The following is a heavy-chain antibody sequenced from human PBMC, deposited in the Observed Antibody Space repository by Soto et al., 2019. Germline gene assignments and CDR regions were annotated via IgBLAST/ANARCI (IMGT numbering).Heavy chain of an antibody. J-gene: IGHJ5*02. CDR2: INPNSGGT. D-gene: IGHD2-15*01. V-gene: IGHV1-2*04. CDR1: GYTVTGYY. Sequence: ASVKVSCKASGYTVTGYYMHWVRQAPGQGLEWMGWINPNSGGTNYAQKFQGWVTMTRDTSISTAYMELSRLRSDDTAVYYCARDLKYCSGGSCYSGWFDPWGQGTLVTVSS. CDR3: ARDLKYCSGGSCYSGWFDP.